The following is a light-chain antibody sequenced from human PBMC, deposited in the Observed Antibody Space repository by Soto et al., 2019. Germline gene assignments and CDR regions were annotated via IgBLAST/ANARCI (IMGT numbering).Light chain of an antibody. CDR3: QSYDSSLSAVV. J-gene: IGLJ2*01. V-gene: IGLV1-40*01. CDR1: SSNIGAGYD. Sequence: QSVLTQPPSVSGAPGQRVTISCTGSSSNIGAGYDVHWYQQLPGTAPILLIYGNSNRPSGVPDRFSGSQSVTSASLAITGLQAEDEADYYCQSYDSSLSAVVFGGGTQLTVL. CDR2: GNS.